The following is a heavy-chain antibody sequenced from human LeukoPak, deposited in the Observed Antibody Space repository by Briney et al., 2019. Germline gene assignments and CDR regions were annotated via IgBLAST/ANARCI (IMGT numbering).Heavy chain of an antibody. J-gene: IGHJ4*02. D-gene: IGHD3-22*01. Sequence: GGSLRLSCAASGFTFSSYSMNWVRQAPGKGLEWVSAIRGNADTTYYADSVKGRFSIFRDNNKNMLYLQMNSLRVEDTAVYYCAKGHGDASGYYYFDSWGQGTLVTVSS. CDR1: GFTFSSYS. CDR3: AKGHGDASGYYYFDS. V-gene: IGHV3-23*01. CDR2: IRGNADTT.